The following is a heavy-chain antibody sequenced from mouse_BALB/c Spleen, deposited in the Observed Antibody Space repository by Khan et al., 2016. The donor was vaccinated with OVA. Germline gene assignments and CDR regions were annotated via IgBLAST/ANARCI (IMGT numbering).Heavy chain of an antibody. Sequence: VQLQQSGTELVRPGASVKLSCTASGFNIKDTYIHWVKQRPEQGLEWIGRIDPANGNTKYDPKFQGKATITADTSSNTAYLQLSSLTSEDTAVWCCAYSLLRYAMDDWGRGTSVTVSS. D-gene: IGHD1-2*01. CDR2: IDPANGNT. CDR1: GFNIKDTY. J-gene: IGHJ4*01. CDR3: AYSLLRYAMDD. V-gene: IGHV14-3*02.